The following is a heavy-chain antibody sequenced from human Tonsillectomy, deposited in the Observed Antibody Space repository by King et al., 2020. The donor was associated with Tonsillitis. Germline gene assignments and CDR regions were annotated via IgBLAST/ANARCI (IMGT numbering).Heavy chain of an antibody. CDR2: ITGSGGST. J-gene: IGHJ6*03. D-gene: IGHD3-3*01. V-gene: IGHV3-23*04. CDR1: GFTFSSYA. CDR3: AKDLWEWFSLMDV. Sequence: VQXVESGGGLVQPGGSLRLSCAASGFTFSSYAMTWVRQAPEKGLEWVSTITGSGGSTYYADSVKGRFTISRDNSKNTLFLQMNSLRAEDTAVYYCAKDLWEWFSLMDVWGKGTTVTVSS.